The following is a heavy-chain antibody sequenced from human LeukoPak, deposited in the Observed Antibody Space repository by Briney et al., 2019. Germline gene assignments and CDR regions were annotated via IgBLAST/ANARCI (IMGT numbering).Heavy chain of an antibody. D-gene: IGHD6-13*01. CDR1: GGSFSGYY. V-gene: IGHV4-34*01. J-gene: IGHJ4*02. Sequence: SETLSLTCAVYGGSFSGYYWSWIRQPPGKGLEWIGEINHSGSTNYNPSLKSRVIISVDTSKNQFSLKLSSVTAADTAVYYCARGPRRYSSSGTFDYWGQGTLVTVSS. CDR2: INHSGST. CDR3: ARGPRRYSSSGTFDY.